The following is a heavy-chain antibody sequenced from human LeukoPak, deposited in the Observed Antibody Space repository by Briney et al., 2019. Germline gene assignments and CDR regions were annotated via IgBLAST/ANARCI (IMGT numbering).Heavy chain of an antibody. J-gene: IGHJ4*02. D-gene: IGHD2-2*02. V-gene: IGHV3-48*04. CDR3: ARGGVVPAAIFR. Sequence: GGSLRLSCAASGFTFSNYVMHWVRQAPGKGLEWVSYISSSGSTIYYADSVKGRFTISRDNAKNSLYLQMNSLRAEDTAVYYCARGGVVPAAIFRWGQGPLVTVSS. CDR1: GFTFSNYV. CDR2: ISSSGSTI.